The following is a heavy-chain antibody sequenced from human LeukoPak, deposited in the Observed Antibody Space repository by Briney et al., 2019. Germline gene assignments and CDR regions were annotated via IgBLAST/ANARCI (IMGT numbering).Heavy chain of an antibody. V-gene: IGHV3-48*01. CDR3: ARAAKWEFYHYYMDV. D-gene: IGHD1-26*01. CDR2: ISNGSGNR. Sequence: GGSLRLSCVASEFTFSSYSMIWVRQAPGKGLEWISYISNGSGNRYYADSVKGRFANSRDNAKNLLYLQMNNLRADDTAVCYCARAAKWEFYHYYMDVWGKGTTVAVSS. CDR1: EFTFSSYS. J-gene: IGHJ6*03.